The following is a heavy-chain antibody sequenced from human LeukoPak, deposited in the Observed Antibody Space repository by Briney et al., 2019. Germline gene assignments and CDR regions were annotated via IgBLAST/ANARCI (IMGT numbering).Heavy chain of an antibody. CDR2: INPNSGGT. CDR1: GYTFTGYY. V-gene: IGHV1-2*02. Sequence: ASVKVSCKASGYTFTGYYMHWVRQAPGQGLEWMGWINPNSGGTNYAQKFQGRVTMTRDTSISTAYMELSRLRSDDTAVYYCARVPDYGDVPDYWGQGTLDTVSS. J-gene: IGHJ4*02. CDR3: ARVPDYGDVPDY. D-gene: IGHD4-17*01.